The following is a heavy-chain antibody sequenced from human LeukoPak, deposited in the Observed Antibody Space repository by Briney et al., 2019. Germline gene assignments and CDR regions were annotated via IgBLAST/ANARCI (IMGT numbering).Heavy chain of an antibody. D-gene: IGHD3-16*01. V-gene: IGHV3-23*01. CDR2: IGSGADL. J-gene: IGHJ5*02. CDR1: GFAFGVHA. Sequence: PGGSLRPSCVGSGFAFGVHAMSWVRQAPGKGPEWVATIGSGADLFYAESVKGRFTISRDDPRNTVWLQMNSLRAEDTALYYCAKDWTPHNRVYDCLDAWGQGTQATVSS. CDR3: AKDWTPHNRVYDCLDA.